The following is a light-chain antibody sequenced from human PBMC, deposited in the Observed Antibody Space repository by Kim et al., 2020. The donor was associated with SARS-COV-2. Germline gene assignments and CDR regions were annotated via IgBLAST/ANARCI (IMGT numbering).Light chain of an antibody. CDR3: QQYDSWLT. CDR1: QSVRRK. V-gene: IGKV3-15*01. CDR2: GAS. Sequence: GERANRSCRASQSVRRKVAWYQQVRGKPHRLLIYGASTRATGVPGRFSGSGSGTEFTLNISNLQSEDFAIYFCQQYDSWLTFGGGTKVDIK. J-gene: IGKJ4*01.